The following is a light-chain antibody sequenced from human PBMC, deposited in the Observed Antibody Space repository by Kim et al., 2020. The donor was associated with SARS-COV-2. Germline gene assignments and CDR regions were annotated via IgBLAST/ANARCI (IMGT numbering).Light chain of an antibody. CDR3: AAWDDSLSGWV. Sequence: QAVLTQPPSASGTPGQRVTISCSGSSSNIGSNYVYWYQQLPGTAPKLLIYRNNQRPSGVPDRSSGSKSGTSASLAISGLRSEDEADYYCAAWDDSLSGWVFRGGTQLTVL. CDR2: RNN. J-gene: IGLJ3*02. CDR1: SSNIGSNY. V-gene: IGLV1-47*01.